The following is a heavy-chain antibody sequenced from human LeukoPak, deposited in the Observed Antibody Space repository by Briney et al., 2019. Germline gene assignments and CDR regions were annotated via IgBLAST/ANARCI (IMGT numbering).Heavy chain of an antibody. Sequence: GGSLRLSCAASGFTFSSYAMHWVRQAPGKELEYVSAISSNGGSTYYANSVKGRFTISRDNSKNTLYLQMGSLRAEDMAVYYCAREKSYYDSSGYSNWGQGTLVTVSS. V-gene: IGHV3-64*01. CDR2: ISSNGGST. CDR3: AREKSYYDSSGYSN. CDR1: GFTFSSYA. J-gene: IGHJ4*02. D-gene: IGHD3-22*01.